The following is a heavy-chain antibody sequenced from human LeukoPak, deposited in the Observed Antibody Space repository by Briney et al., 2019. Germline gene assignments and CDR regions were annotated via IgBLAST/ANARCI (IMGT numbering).Heavy chain of an antibody. Sequence: QSGGSPRLSCAASGFTFSNFAMSWVRQAPGKGLEWVAAISGSGGSTYYADSVKGRFTISRDNSKNTLYLQMNSLRAEDTAVYYCAKRGSRGGGYASGIDFDYWGQGTLVTVSS. CDR3: AKRGSRGGGYASGIDFDY. J-gene: IGHJ4*02. CDR2: ISGSGGST. D-gene: IGHD3-10*01. V-gene: IGHV3-23*01. CDR1: GFTFSNFA.